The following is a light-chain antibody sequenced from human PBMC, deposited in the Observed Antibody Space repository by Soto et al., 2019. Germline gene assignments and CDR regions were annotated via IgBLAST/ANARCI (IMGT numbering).Light chain of an antibody. Sequence: DIVMTQSPDSLAVSLGERATINCKSSQSVLYSSNNKNYLAWYQQKPGQPPKLLIYWASTRESGVPDRFSGSGSGTDLTLTISSLQAEDVAVYYCQHYYSSPPWPFGQGTKVEIK. CDR2: WAS. J-gene: IGKJ1*01. CDR1: QSVLYSSNNKNY. V-gene: IGKV4-1*01. CDR3: QHYYSSPPWP.